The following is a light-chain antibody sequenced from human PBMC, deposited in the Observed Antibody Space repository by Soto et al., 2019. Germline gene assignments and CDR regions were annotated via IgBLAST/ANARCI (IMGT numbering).Light chain of an antibody. CDR3: AAWDDSLNGPV. V-gene: IGLV1-36*01. J-gene: IGLJ3*02. CDR1: DSNIGNNA. CDR2: FDN. Sequence: QSMVTQPPSVSAAPRQRVTISCSGSDSNIGNNAVNWYQKVPGKAPKLLIHFDNRVASGVSDRISGSKSGTSASLSISGLQSEDEADYYCAAWDDSLNGPVFGGGTKLTVL.